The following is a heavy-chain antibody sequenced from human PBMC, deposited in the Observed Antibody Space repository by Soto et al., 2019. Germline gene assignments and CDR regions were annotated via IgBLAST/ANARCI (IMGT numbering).Heavy chain of an antibody. J-gene: IGHJ3*02. CDR2: IIPIFGTA. V-gene: IGHV1-69*01. D-gene: IGHD1-26*01. Sequence: QVQLVQSGAEVKKPGSSVKVSCKASVGTCSSYAISWVRQAPGQGLDWMGGIIPIFGTANYAQQFQGRVTITADESTSTAYMELSSLSSEDTAVYYCAGGVGADGAFDIWGQWTMVTVSS. CDR3: AGGVGADGAFDI. CDR1: VGTCSSYA.